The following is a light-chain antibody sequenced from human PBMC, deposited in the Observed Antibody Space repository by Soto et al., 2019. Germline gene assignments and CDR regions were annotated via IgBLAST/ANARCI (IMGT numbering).Light chain of an antibody. Sequence: DIQMTQSPSTLSSSLGDRVTITCRASQSISSLLAWYQQKQGKAPKLLIYDASSLESGVPSRFSGSVSGTECTLTISSLKHDDFATYYCQHYNSYSEAFGQGTKVDIK. J-gene: IGKJ1*01. CDR1: QSISSL. CDR2: DAS. V-gene: IGKV1-5*01. CDR3: QHYNSYSEA.